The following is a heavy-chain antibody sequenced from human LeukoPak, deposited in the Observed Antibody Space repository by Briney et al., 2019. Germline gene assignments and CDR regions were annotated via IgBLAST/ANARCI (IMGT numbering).Heavy chain of an antibody. CDR3: AHRRSDMATVSFDS. Sequence: SGPTLVKPPQTLTLTCTFSGFSLTTSGVGVGWIRQPPGKALEWLAFINGIDEKRYTPSLKSRLTITKDTSKNQVVLTMTVMDPVDTATYYCAHRRSDMATVSFDSWGKGTLVTVSS. J-gene: IGHJ4*02. V-gene: IGHV2-5*01. CDR1: GFSLTTSGVG. D-gene: IGHD5-24*01. CDR2: INGIDEK.